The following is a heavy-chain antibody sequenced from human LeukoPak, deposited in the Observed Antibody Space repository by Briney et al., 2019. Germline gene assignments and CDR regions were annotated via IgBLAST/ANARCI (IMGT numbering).Heavy chain of an antibody. CDR1: GYTFTSYG. J-gene: IGHJ3*02. Sequence: ASVKVSCKASGYTFTSYGIRWVRQAPGQGLEWMGWISAYNGNTNYAQKLQGRVTMTTDTSTSTAYMELRSLRSDDTAVYYCARNGGYYHDSSGYYPTYAFDIWGQGTMVTVSS. V-gene: IGHV1-18*01. CDR3: ARNGGYYHDSSGYYPTYAFDI. CDR2: ISAYNGNT. D-gene: IGHD3-22*01.